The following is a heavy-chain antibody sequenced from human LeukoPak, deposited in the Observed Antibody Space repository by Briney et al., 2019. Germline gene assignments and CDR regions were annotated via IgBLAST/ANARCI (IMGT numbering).Heavy chain of an antibody. J-gene: IGHJ4*02. D-gene: IGHD6-19*01. V-gene: IGHV4-4*02. CDR3: ARDGGWLVTVFDY. CDR1: GGSISSSNW. Sequence: SGTLSLTCAVSGGSISSSNWWSWVRQPPGKGLEWIGEIYHSGSTNYNPSLKSRVTISVDKSKNQFSLKLSSVTAADTAVYYCARDGGWLVTVFDYWGQGTLVTVSS. CDR2: IYHSGST.